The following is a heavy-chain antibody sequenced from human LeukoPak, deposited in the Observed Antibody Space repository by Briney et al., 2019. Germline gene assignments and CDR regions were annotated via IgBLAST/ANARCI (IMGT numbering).Heavy chain of an antibody. D-gene: IGHD2-8*02. CDR2: IWYDGSKK. CDR1: GFTFSSYG. J-gene: IGHJ4*02. Sequence: GGSLRLSCAASGFTFSSYGMHWVRQAPGKGLEWVTVIWYDGSKKYYADSVKGRFTISRDNSKNTLYLQMDSLRAEDTAVYFCTRYNTGSVDYWGQGILVTVSS. V-gene: IGHV3-33*01. CDR3: TRYNTGSVDY.